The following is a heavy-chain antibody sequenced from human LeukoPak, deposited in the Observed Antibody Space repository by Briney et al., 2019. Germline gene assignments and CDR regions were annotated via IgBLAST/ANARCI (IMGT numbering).Heavy chain of an antibody. CDR3: ARNYREYSSSWYYFDY. V-gene: IGHV1-69*13. Sequence: SVKVSCKASGGIFSRYAISWVRQAPGQGLEWMGGLVPMFGTPNQAQKFQGRVTITADESTSTAYMELSSLRSEDTAVYYCARNYREYSSSWYYFDYWGQGTLVTVSS. CDR2: LVPMFGTP. J-gene: IGHJ4*02. D-gene: IGHD6-13*01. CDR1: GGIFSRYA.